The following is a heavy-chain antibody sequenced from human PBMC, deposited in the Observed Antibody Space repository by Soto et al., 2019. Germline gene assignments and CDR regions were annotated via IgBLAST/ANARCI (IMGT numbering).Heavy chain of an antibody. Sequence: GGSLRLSCAASGFTFSNAWMSWVRQAPGKGLEWVGSIKSKTDGGTTDYASPVKGRFTISIYNSKNTLYLQMNSLKTEGAAVYFCTTGDRSGITIFAVVVGAVDYWGQGTLVTVSS. CDR1: GFTFSNAW. D-gene: IGHD3-3*01. J-gene: IGHJ4*02. CDR2: IKSKTDGGTT. CDR3: TTGDRSGITIFAVVVGAVDY. V-gene: IGHV3-15*01.